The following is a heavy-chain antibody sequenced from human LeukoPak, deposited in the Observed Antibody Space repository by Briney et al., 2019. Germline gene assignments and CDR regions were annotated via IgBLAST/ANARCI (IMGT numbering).Heavy chain of an antibody. V-gene: IGHV4-59*01. J-gene: IGHJ4*02. Sequence: PLETLSLTCTVSGGSISSFYWSWIRQPPGKELEWIGYFYYTGSTKYNPSLKSRVTISGDTSKNQFSLKLSSVTAADTAVYYCARVPAFYYGDYWTSSNYFDYWGQGTLVTVSS. D-gene: IGHD4-17*01. CDR1: GGSISSFY. CDR3: ARVPAFYYGDYWTSSNYFDY. CDR2: FYYTGST.